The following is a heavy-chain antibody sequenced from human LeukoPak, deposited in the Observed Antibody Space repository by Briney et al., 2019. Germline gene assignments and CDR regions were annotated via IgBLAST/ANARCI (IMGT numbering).Heavy chain of an antibody. CDR2: ISSSSSYI. V-gene: IGHV3-21*01. D-gene: IGHD3-22*01. Sequence: GGSLRLSCAASGFTFSSFSMNWVGQAPGKGLEWVSSISSSSSYIYYADSVKGRFTISRDNAKNSLYLQMNSLRAEDTAVYYCARDYYYDSSGYYDGDYWGQGTLVTVSS. J-gene: IGHJ4*02. CDR1: GFTFSSFS. CDR3: ARDYYYDSSGYYDGDY.